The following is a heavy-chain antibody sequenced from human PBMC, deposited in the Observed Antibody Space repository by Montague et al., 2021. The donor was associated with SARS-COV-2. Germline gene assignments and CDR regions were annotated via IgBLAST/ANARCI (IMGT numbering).Heavy chain of an antibody. V-gene: IGHV4-34*01. CDR3: ARGARQGYGFRLGSFDS. Sequence: SETLSLTCAVHGGSFSGYYWNWIRQPPGMGLEWIGEINHSGSTNYNPSLKSRVTMSVDTSKNQFSLKLSSVTAADTAVYYCARGARQGYGFRLGSFDSWGQGTLVTVSS. J-gene: IGHJ4*02. D-gene: IGHD3-10*01. CDR1: GGSFSGYY. CDR2: INHSGST.